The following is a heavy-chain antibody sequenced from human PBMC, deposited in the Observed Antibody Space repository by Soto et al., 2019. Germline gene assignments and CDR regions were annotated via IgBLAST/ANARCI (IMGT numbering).Heavy chain of an antibody. D-gene: IGHD2-2*01. CDR2: INHSGST. Sequence: QVQLQQWGAGLLKPSETLSLTCAVYGWSFSGYYWSGIRQPPWKGLEWSGEINHSGSTNYNPSLMRLFTISVDTAMNQFSLKLSSVTAADTAVYYCARRYHRNFDYWCLGTPATVSS. J-gene: IGHJ4*02. CDR1: GWSFSGYY. V-gene: IGHV4-34*01. CDR3: ARRYHRNFDY.